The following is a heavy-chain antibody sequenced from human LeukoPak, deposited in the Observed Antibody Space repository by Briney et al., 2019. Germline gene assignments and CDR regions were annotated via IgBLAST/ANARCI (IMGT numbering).Heavy chain of an antibody. CDR1: GGSFSGYY. J-gene: IGHJ4*02. D-gene: IGHD3-3*01. CDR3: ARDSFWSGYRWRSYYFDY. V-gene: IGHV4-34*01. CDR2: INRSGST. Sequence: SETLSLTCAVYGGSFSGYYWSWIRQPPGKGLEWIGEINRSGSTNYNPSLKSRVTISVDTSKNQFSLKLSSATAADTAVYYCARDSFWSGYRWRSYYFDYWGQGTLVTVSS.